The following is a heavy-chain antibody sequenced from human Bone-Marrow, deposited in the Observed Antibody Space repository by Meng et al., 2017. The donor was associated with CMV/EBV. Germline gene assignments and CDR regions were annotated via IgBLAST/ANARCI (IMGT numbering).Heavy chain of an antibody. Sequence: KASGGTFSSYAISWVRQAPGQGLEWMGGIIPIFGTANYAQKFQGRVTITTDESTSTAYMELSSLRSEDTAVYYCAREEEKAGDAFDIWGQGTMVTVSS. CDR2: IIPIFGTA. CDR1: GGTFSSYA. J-gene: IGHJ3*02. V-gene: IGHV1-69*05. CDR3: AREEEKAGDAFDI.